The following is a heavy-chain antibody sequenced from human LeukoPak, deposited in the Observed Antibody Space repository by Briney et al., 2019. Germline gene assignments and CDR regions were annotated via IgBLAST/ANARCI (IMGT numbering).Heavy chain of an antibody. CDR2: ISSSSSYI. V-gene: IGHV3-21*01. CDR3: ASYSDPIAAAGTGFDY. CDR1: GFTFSSYS. J-gene: IGHJ4*02. Sequence: VGSLRLSCAASGFTFSSYSMNWVRQAPGKGLEWVSSISSSSSYIYYADSVKGRFTVSRDNAKNSLYLQMNSLRAEDTAVYYCASYSDPIAAAGTGFDYWGQGTLVTVSS. D-gene: IGHD6-13*01.